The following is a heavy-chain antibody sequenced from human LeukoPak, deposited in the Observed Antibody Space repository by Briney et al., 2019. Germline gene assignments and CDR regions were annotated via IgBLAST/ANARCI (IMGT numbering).Heavy chain of an antibody. CDR3: AMPDYGSGSFPYMDV. Sequence: SQTLSLTCAVYGGPFSGYYWSWIRQPPGKGLEWTGEITHSGSTNYNPSLKSRVTISVDTSKNQFSLKLSSVTAADTAVYYCAMPDYGSGSFPYMDVWGKGSTVTVSS. CDR2: ITHSGST. CDR1: GGPFSGYY. J-gene: IGHJ6*03. D-gene: IGHD3-10*01. V-gene: IGHV4-34*01.